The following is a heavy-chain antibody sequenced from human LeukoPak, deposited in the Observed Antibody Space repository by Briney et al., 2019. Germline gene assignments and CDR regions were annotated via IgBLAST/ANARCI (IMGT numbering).Heavy chain of an antibody. CDR3: ARGLKPDYYGSGSYYRIHYYYYMDV. V-gene: IGHV4-34*01. CDR1: GGSFSGYY. J-gene: IGHJ6*03. CDR2: INHSGST. D-gene: IGHD3-10*01. Sequence: SETLSLACAVYGGSFSGYYWSWIRQPPGKGLEWIGEINHSGSTNYNPSLKSRVTISVDTSKNQFSLKLSSVTAADTAVYYCARGLKPDYYGSGSYYRIHYYYYMDVWGKGTTVTVSS.